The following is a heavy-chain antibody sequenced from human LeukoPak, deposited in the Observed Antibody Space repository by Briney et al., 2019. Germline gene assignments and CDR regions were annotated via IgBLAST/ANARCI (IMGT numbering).Heavy chain of an antibody. CDR2: IIPILGIA. J-gene: IGHJ4*02. D-gene: IGHD3-10*01. Sequence: SVKVSCKASGGTFSSYAISWVRQAPGQGLEWMGRIIPILGIANYAQKFQGRVTITADKSTSTAYMELSSLRSEDTAVYYCASEDRDYYGSGSQDYWGQGTLVTVSS. CDR3: ASEDRDYYGSGSQDY. V-gene: IGHV1-69*04. CDR1: GGTFSSYA.